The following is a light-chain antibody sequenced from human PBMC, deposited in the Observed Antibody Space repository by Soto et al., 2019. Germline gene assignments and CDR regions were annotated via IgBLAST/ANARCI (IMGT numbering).Light chain of an antibody. CDR3: QQYGSSRPVT. CDR1: QSLTNNY. CDR2: AAS. V-gene: IGKV3-20*01. J-gene: IGKJ4*01. Sequence: EIVLTQSPGTLSLSPGERATLSCRASQSLTNNYLAWYQQKPGQAPRLLIYAASSRATGIPDRFSGSGSATDFTLTISRLEPEDFAVYYCQQYGSSRPVTFGGGTNVEIK.